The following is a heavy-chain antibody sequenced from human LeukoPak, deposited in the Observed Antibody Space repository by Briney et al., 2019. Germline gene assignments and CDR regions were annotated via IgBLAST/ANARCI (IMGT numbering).Heavy chain of an antibody. V-gene: IGHV4-31*03. CDR3: ARGRGNAYSGSYSGFDY. CDR2: IYYSGST. CDR1: GGSISSGGYY. J-gene: IGHJ4*02. D-gene: IGHD1-26*01. Sequence: PSQTLSLTCTVSGGSISSGGYYWSWIRQHPGKGLEWIGYIYYSGSTYYNPSLKNRVTISVDTSKNQFSLMLSSVTAADTAVYYCARGRGNAYSGSYSGFDYWGQGTLVTVSS.